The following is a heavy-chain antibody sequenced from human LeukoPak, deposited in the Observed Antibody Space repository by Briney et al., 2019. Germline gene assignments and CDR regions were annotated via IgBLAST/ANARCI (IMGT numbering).Heavy chain of an antibody. Sequence: GGSLRLSCAASGFTFSSYEMNWVRQAPGKGMEWVSYISSSGSTIYYADSVKGRLTISRDNAKNSLYLQMNSLRAEDTAVYYCARDPYSSSWFDYWGQGTLVTVSS. V-gene: IGHV3-48*03. CDR1: GFTFSSYE. CDR2: ISSSGSTI. CDR3: ARDPYSSSWFDY. D-gene: IGHD6-13*01. J-gene: IGHJ4*02.